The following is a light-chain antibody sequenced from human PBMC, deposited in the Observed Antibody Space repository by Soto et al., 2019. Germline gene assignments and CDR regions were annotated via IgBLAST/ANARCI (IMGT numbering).Light chain of an antibody. CDR2: DDN. CDR3: GSWDSSLSAYV. V-gene: IGLV1-51*01. Sequence: QSGLTQPASVSAAPGQKVTISCSGSSSNIGGNSVSWYQQLPGTAPKLLIYDDNKRPSGIPDRFSGSKSGTSATLGITGFQTGDEADYYCGSWDSSLSAYVFGTGTKVTVL. J-gene: IGLJ1*01. CDR1: SSNIGGNS.